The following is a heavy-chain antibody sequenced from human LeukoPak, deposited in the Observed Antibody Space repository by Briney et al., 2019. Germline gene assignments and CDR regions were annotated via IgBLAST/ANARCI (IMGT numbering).Heavy chain of an antibody. J-gene: IGHJ4*03. CDR2: INHRVDT. Sequence: SDPLSLPCALYGGSFRVFYWSWTRHSPGGGLEWIAEINHRVDTNYNQSVKSRVSISVDTSKNQFSLKVTSLTAADTAVYDCARGPTISETGYFDYWGQGTLVTVSS. D-gene: IGHD1-1*01. V-gene: IGHV4-34*01. CDR3: ARGPTISETGYFDY. CDR1: GGSFRVFY.